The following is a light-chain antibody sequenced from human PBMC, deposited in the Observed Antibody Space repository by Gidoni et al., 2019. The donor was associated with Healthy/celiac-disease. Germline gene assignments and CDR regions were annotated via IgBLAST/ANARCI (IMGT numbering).Light chain of an antibody. CDR1: QSVSSIY. V-gene: IGKV3-20*01. J-gene: IGKJ4*01. Sequence: IVLTPSPGTLSLSPAERATLSCRASQSVSSIYLAWYQQKPGQAPRLLIYGAASRATGIPDRFSGSGSGTDFTLTISRLEPEDFAVYYCQQYGSSSLTFGGGTKVEIK. CDR3: QQYGSSSLT. CDR2: GAA.